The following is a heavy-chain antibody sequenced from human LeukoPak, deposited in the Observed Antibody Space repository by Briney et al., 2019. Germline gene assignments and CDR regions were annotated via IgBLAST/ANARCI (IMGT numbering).Heavy chain of an antibody. J-gene: IGHJ4*02. CDR1: GYTFTSYG. CDR2: ISAYNGNT. Sequence: ASVKVSCKASGYTFTSYGISWVRQAPGQGLEWMGWISAYNGNTNYAQKLQGRVTMTTDTSTSTAYMELRSLRSDDTAMYYCARVVRIAVAGALGYWGQGTLVTVSS. CDR3: ARVVRIAVAGALGY. V-gene: IGHV1-18*01. D-gene: IGHD6-19*01.